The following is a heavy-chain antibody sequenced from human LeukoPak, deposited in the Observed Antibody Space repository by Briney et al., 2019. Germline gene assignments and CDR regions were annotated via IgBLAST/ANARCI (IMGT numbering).Heavy chain of an antibody. D-gene: IGHD3-3*01. V-gene: IGHV3-23*01. CDR3: AKTTYYDFRSDYPEYYFDY. CDR1: GFTFSSYA. J-gene: IGHJ4*02. CDR2: ISGSSGST. Sequence: GGSLRLSCAASGFTFSSYAMSWVRQAPGKGREWVSGISGSSGSTYYADSVKGRFTISRDNSKNTLYLQMNSLRAEDTAVYYCAKTTYYDFRSDYPEYYFDYWGQGTLVTVSS.